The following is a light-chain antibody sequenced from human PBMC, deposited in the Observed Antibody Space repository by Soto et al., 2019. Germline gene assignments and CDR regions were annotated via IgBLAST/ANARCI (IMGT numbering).Light chain of an antibody. CDR3: QTWGTGIGV. CDR1: SGHSSYA. J-gene: IGLJ2*01. Sequence: QSVLTQSPSASASLGASVKLTCTLSSGHSSYAIAWHQQQPEKGPRYLMKLNSDGSHSKGDGIPDRFSCSSSGADRYLPIAILQSEDEADYYCQTWGTGIGVFGGGTKLTVL. V-gene: IGLV4-69*01. CDR2: LNSDGSH.